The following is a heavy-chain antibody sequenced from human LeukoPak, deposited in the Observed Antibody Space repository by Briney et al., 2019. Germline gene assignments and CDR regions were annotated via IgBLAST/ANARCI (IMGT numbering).Heavy chain of an antibody. D-gene: IGHD5-24*01. CDR3: TRVFRRDGYNSFDY. Sequence: AGRSLRLSCAASGFTFGDYEMSWVRQAPGKGLEWVSFIRRKTSGGTTENAASVKGRFTISRDDSKSIAYLQLNSLKTEDTAVYYCTRVFRRDGYNSFDYWGQGILVTVSS. CDR1: GFTFGDYE. CDR2: IRRKTSGGTT. J-gene: IGHJ4*02. V-gene: IGHV3-49*04.